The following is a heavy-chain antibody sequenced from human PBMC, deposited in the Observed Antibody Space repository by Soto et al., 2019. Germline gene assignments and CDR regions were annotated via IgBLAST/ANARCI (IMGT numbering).Heavy chain of an antibody. J-gene: IGHJ6*02. CDR2: ISAYNGNT. CDR3: ARAGWGQWLHLAPGGMDV. D-gene: IGHD5-12*01. Sequence: QVPLVQSGAEVKKPGASVKVSCQASGYAFTSYGISWVRQAPGQGLERMGWISAYNGNTNYAQKLQGRVTMTTDTSTSTAYMELRSLRSDDTAVYYCARAGWGQWLHLAPGGMDVWGQGTTVTVSS. CDR1: GYAFTSYG. V-gene: IGHV1-18*01.